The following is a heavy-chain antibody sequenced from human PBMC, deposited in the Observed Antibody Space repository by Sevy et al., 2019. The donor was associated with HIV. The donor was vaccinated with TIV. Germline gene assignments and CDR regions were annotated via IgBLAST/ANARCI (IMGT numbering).Heavy chain of an antibody. CDR2: ISYDGGKK. V-gene: IGHV3-30*03. CDR1: GVTFSSYG. D-gene: IGHD3-3*01. J-gene: IGHJ6*02. Sequence: GGSLRLSCAASGVTFSSYGIQWVRQAPGKGLEWVAVISYDGGKKNHAESMKGRFTISRDNSKNTLYLEMSSLRPEDTAVYYCAHASGLYGYYYGMDVWGQGTTVTVSS. CDR3: AHASGLYGYYYGMDV.